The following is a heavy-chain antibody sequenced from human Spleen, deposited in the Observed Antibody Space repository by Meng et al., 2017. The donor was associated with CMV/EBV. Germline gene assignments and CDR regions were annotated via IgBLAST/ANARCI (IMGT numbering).Heavy chain of an antibody. D-gene: IGHD3-22*01. CDR1: GFTSSGYS. Sequence: GGSLRLSCAASGFTSSGYSMNWVRQAPGKGLEWFSGINYNGGTTRYADSVKGRFTISRHNAKNSLYLQMNSLRAEDTAFYYCARVLLNHYDSRSYSFDYWGQGTLVTVSS. CDR2: INYNGGTT. J-gene: IGHJ4*02. V-gene: IGHV3-20*04. CDR3: ARVLLNHYDSRSYSFDY.